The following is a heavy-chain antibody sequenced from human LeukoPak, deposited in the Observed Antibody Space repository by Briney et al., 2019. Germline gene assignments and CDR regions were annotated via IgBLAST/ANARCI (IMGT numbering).Heavy chain of an antibody. V-gene: IGHV3-30*02. CDR2: IRYDGSNK. CDR1: GFTFSSYG. J-gene: IGHJ4*02. D-gene: IGHD2-2*02. Sequence: PGGSLRLSCAASGFTFSSYGMHWVRQAPGKGLEWVAFIRYDGSNKYYADPVKGRFTISRDNSKNTLYLQMNSPRAEDTAVYYCAKDGGYCSSTSCYTRVGDYWGQGTLVTVSS. CDR3: AKDGGYCSSTSCYTRVGDY.